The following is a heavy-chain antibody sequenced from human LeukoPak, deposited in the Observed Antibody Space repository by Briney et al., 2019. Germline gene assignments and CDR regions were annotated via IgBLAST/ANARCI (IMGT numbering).Heavy chain of an antibody. CDR3: ARRTYSNYFFDY. CDR2: ISGSGDSK. V-gene: IGHV3-11*01. J-gene: IGHJ4*02. Sequence: GGSLRLSCAASGFTFSDYYMSWIRQAPGKGLEWVSDISGSGDSKFYTDSVKGRFTISRDNAKNSLYVQMNSLRAEDTAVYYCARRTYSNYFFDYWGQGTLVTVSS. D-gene: IGHD4-11*01. CDR1: GFTFSDYY.